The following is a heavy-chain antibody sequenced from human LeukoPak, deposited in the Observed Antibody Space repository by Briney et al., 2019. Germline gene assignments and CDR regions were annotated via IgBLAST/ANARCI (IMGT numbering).Heavy chain of an antibody. D-gene: IGHD3/OR15-3a*01. J-gene: IGHJ4*02. CDR1: GYTFDGYY. CDR2: INPASGGT. Sequence: ASVKVSCKASGYTFDGYYIHWVRQAPGQGLEWMGWINPASGGTNCAQNFQGRVTMTRDTSITTAYLEMTRLTSDDTADYYCARDWTLDYWGRGSLVTVSS. CDR3: ARDWTLDY. V-gene: IGHV1-2*02.